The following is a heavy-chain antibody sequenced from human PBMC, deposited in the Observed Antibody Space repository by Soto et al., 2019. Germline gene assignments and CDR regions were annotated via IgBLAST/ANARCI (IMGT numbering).Heavy chain of an antibody. J-gene: IGHJ3*02. CDR1: GYTFTGYY. D-gene: IGHD6-19*01. V-gene: IGHV1-2*02. CDR2: INPNSGGT. CDR3: ARPMKQWLVLNAFDI. Sequence: QVPLVQSGAEVKKPGASVKVSCKASGYTFTGYYMHWVRQAPGQGLEWMGWINPNSGGTNYAQKFQGRVTMTRDTSISTAYMELSRLRSDDTAVYYCARPMKQWLVLNAFDIWGQGTMVTVSS.